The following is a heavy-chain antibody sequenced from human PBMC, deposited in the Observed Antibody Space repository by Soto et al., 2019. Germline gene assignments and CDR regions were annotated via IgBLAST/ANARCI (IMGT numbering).Heavy chain of an antibody. CDR3: ARASKSTTPDFDY. CDR1: GYTFTGYY. J-gene: IGHJ4*02. V-gene: IGHV1-2*04. D-gene: IGHD1-1*01. CDR2: INPNSGVT. Sequence: ASVKVSCKASGYTFTGYYIHWVRQAPGQGLEWMGWINPNSGVTNYAQKFQGWVAMTRVTSISTAYMEPSSLRSDDTAVYYCARASKSTTPDFDYWGQGTLVTVSS.